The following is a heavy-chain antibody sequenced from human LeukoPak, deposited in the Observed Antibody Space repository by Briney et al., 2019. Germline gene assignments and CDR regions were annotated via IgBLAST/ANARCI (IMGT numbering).Heavy chain of an antibody. CDR3: TTDLIRVTDY. J-gene: IGHJ4*02. D-gene: IGHD2-8*01. CDR2: IKSKTDGGTT. Sequence: PGGSLRLPCAASGFTFSNAWMSWVRQAPGKGLEWVSRIKSKTDGGTTDYAAPVKGRFTISRDDSKNTLYLQMNSLKTEDTAVYYCTTDLIRVTDYWGQGTLVTVSS. CDR1: GFTFSNAW. V-gene: IGHV3-15*01.